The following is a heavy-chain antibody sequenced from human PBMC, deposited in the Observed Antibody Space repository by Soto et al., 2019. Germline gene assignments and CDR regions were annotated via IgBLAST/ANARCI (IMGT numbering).Heavy chain of an antibody. CDR3: ARSTRDWFDP. V-gene: IGHV4-59*01. CDR1: GGSISSYY. Sequence: SETLSLTCTVSGGSISSYYWSWIRQPPEKGLEWIGYIYYSGSTNYNPSLKSRVTISVDTSKNQFSLKLSSVTAADTAVYYCARSTRDWFDPWGQGTLVTVSS. J-gene: IGHJ5*02. CDR2: IYYSGST.